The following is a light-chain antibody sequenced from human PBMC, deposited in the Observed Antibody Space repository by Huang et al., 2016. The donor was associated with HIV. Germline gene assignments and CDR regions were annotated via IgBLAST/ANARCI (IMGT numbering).Light chain of an antibody. CDR3: QQSYSALGLT. CDR2: VES. CDR1: QSIGTY. Sequence: DIQMTQSPSSLSASVGDRVTIACRASQSIGTYLNWYQQKPGKAPRLLIHVESSLQSGVPSRCSGSGSGTDFTLTISSLQPEDCATYYCQQSYSALGLTFGGGTKVEIK. V-gene: IGKV1-39*01. J-gene: IGKJ4*01.